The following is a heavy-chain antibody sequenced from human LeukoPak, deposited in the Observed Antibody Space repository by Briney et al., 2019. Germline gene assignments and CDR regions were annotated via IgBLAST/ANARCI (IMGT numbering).Heavy chain of an antibody. D-gene: IGHD4-17*01. CDR1: GGSISSSSYY. CDR3: ARGGTTVTTGSDAFDI. CDR2: IYYSGST. V-gene: IGHV4-39*07. Sequence: PSETLSLTCTVSGGSISSSSYYWGWIRQPPGKGLEWIGSIYYSGSTYYNPSLKSRVTISVDTSKNQFSLKLSSVTAADTAVYYCARGGTTVTTGSDAFDIWGQGTMVTVSS. J-gene: IGHJ3*02.